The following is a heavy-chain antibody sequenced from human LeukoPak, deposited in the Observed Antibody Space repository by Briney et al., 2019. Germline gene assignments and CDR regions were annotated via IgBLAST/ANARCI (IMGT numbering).Heavy chain of an antibody. J-gene: IGHJ4*02. D-gene: IGHD4/OR15-4a*01. V-gene: IGHV3-23*01. CDR1: GFTFSNYA. CDR3: ADPPNADY. Sequence: PGGSLRLSCAASGFTFSNYATSWVRQAPGKGLEWVSSIGGSDGRTYYAESVQGRFTISRDNSKKTLYLQMNSLRVEDTAVYFCADPPNADYWGQGTLVTVSS. CDR2: IGGSDGRT.